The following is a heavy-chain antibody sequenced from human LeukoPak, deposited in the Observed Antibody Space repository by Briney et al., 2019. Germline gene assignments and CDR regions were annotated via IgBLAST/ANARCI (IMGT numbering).Heavy chain of an antibody. CDR1: GGPISSSSYY. CDR2: IYYSGST. Sequence: PSETLSLTCTVSGGPISSSSYYWGWIRQPPGKGLEWIGSIYYSGSTYYNPSLKSRVTISVDTSKNQFSLKLSSVTAADTAVYYCARHRMTRGYSYGQPFDYWGQGTLVTVSS. D-gene: IGHD5-18*01. CDR3: ARHRMTRGYSYGQPFDY. J-gene: IGHJ4*02. V-gene: IGHV4-39*01.